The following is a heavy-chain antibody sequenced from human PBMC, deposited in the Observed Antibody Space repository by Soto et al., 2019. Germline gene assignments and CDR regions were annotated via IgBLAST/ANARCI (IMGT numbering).Heavy chain of an antibody. D-gene: IGHD3-3*01. Sequence: GGSLRLSCAASGFTFSSYAMHWVRQAPGKGLEWVAVISYDGSNKYYADSVKGRFTISRDNSKNTLYLQMNSLRAEDTAVYYCARDKENFYFFWSGSTPYYYYGMDVWGQGTTVTVSS. CDR2: ISYDGSNK. V-gene: IGHV3-30-3*01. J-gene: IGHJ6*02. CDR3: ARDKENFYFFWSGSTPYYYYGMDV. CDR1: GFTFSSYA.